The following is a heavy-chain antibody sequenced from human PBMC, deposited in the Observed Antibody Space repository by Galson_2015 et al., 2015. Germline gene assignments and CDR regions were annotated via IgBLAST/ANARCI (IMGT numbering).Heavy chain of an antibody. CDR2: ISSDGYNK. CDR3: AREEGSRGFTYYNGLDV. CDR1: GFIFSSYV. D-gene: IGHD3-10*01. Sequence: TLRLSCAASGFIFSSYVMHWVRQAPGKGLEWVSVISSDGYNKYYADSVKGRFTIPRDTSKNTLYLQMNSLRTEDTAVYFCAREEGSRGFTYYNGLDVWGQGTTVTVSS. V-gene: IGHV3-30-3*01. J-gene: IGHJ6*02.